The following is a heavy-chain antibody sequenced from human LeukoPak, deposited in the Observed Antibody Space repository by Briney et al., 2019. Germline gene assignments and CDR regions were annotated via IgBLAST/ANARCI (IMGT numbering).Heavy chain of an antibody. V-gene: IGHV1-2*02. D-gene: IGHD2-2*01. Sequence: GSVTESCKASGYTFTDYYMYWVRQAPGQGLEWMGSINPNSGDTNYAQSFQGRVTMTRDTSIGTAYMELSRLTSDVTAVYYCARDIRYCSSTSCSVADYWGQGTLV. CDR3: ARDIRYCSSTSCSVADY. CDR1: GYTFTDYY. J-gene: IGHJ4*02. CDR2: INPNSGDT.